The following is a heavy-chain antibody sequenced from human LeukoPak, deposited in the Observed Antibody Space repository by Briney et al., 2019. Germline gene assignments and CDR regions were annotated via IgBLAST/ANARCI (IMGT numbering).Heavy chain of an antibody. D-gene: IGHD4-17*01. CDR1: GYTFTSYG. Sequence: ASVKVSCKASGYTFTSYGISWVRQAPGQGLEWMGWISAYNGNTNYAQKLQGRVTMTTDTSTSTAYMELRSLRSDDTAVYYCARASMREGPMVTTVFFDWFDPWGQGTLVTVSS. J-gene: IGHJ5*02. V-gene: IGHV1-18*01. CDR2: ISAYNGNT. CDR3: ARASMREGPMVTTVFFDWFDP.